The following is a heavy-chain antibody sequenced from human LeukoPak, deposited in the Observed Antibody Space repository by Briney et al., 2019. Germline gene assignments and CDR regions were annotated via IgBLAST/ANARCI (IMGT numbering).Heavy chain of an antibody. CDR3: ARDLSGSPFDY. V-gene: IGHV3-21*01. CDR1: GFTFSTYN. Sequence: GGSLRLSCAASGFTFSTYNMNWVRQAPGKGLEWVSSISSSSSYTYYADSMKGRFTISRDNTKNSLYLQMNSLRAEDTAVYYCARDLSGSPFDYWGQGTLVTVSS. J-gene: IGHJ4*02. CDR2: ISSSSSYT. D-gene: IGHD1-26*01.